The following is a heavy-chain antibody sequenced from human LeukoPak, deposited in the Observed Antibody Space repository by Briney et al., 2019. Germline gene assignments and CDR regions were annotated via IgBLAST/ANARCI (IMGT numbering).Heavy chain of an antibody. Sequence: PGGSLRLSCAASGFTVSSNYMSWVRQAPGKGLEWVSVIYSGGSTYYADSVKGRFTISRDNSKNTLYLQMNSLSGEDTAVYYCAKLLRDLWPPDAFDIWGQGTMVTVSS. J-gene: IGHJ3*02. V-gene: IGHV3-53*01. CDR2: IYSGGST. CDR1: GFTVSSNY. CDR3: AKLLRDLWPPDAFDI. D-gene: IGHD2-21*01.